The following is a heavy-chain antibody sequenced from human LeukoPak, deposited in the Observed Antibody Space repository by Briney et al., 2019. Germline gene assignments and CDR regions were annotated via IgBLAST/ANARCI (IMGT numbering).Heavy chain of an antibody. CDR2: ITSSGTYI. V-gene: IGHV3-21*01. D-gene: IGHD1-26*01. CDR1: GFTVSSND. J-gene: IGHJ6*03. Sequence: GGSLRLSCAASGFTVSSNDMSWVRQAPGKGLEWVSSITSSGTYIFYADSVKGRFTISRDNAKNSLYLQMNSLGPEDTAVYYCARDPYSGNYGNYYYYYMDVWGKGTTVTISS. CDR3: ARDPYSGNYGNYYYYYMDV.